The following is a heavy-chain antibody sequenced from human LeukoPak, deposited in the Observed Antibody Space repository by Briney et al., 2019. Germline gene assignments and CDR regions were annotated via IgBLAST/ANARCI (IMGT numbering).Heavy chain of an antibody. Sequence: HPGGSLRLSCAASGFTFSSYAMHWVRQAPGKGLEWVAVISYDGSNKYYADSVKGRFTISRDNAKNSLYLQMNSLRAEDTAVYYCARAPQGWLQDYWGQGTLVTVSS. D-gene: IGHD5-24*01. V-gene: IGHV3-30-3*01. CDR3: ARAPQGWLQDY. J-gene: IGHJ4*02. CDR1: GFTFSSYA. CDR2: ISYDGSNK.